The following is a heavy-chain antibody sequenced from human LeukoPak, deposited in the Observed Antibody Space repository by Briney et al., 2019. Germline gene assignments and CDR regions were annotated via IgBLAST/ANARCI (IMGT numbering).Heavy chain of an antibody. CDR1: GFTFSTYD. J-gene: IGHJ6*02. CDR2: ISSSSSYT. CDR3: ARQGHKLTLVDYYGMDV. V-gene: IGHV3-21*04. D-gene: IGHD1-26*01. Sequence: GGSLRLSCAASGFTFSTYDMSWVRQAPGKGLEWVSSISSSSSYTYYADSVKGRFTISRDNAKKSLYLQMNSLRAEDTAVYYCARQGHKLTLVDYYGMDVWGQGTTVTVSS.